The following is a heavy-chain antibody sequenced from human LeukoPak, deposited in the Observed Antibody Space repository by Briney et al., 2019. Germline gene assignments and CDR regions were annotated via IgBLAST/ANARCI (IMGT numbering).Heavy chain of an antibody. Sequence: ASVKVSCKASGGTFNNYAINWVRQAPGQGLEWMGGIFPLFETTNYAQGFKGRVTITADDSRSTAYMELNSLRTEDTAVYYCARGRESHGHYFHFWGQGTLVTVSS. V-gene: IGHV1-69*01. CDR2: IFPLFETT. J-gene: IGHJ4*02. CDR3: ARGRESHGHYFHF. D-gene: IGHD1-26*01. CDR1: GGTFNNYA.